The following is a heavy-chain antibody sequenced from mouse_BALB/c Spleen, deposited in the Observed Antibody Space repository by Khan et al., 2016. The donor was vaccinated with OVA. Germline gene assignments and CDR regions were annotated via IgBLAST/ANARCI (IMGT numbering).Heavy chain of an antibody. J-gene: IGHJ2*02. Sequence: EVQLQESGPGLVKPSQSLSLTCTVTGYSITSGYGWNWIRQFPGNKLEWMGYISYSGNTKYNPSLKSRISITRDTSKNPFFLQLNSVTNEDTATXYCARTASIKYWGQGTSLTVSS. CDR1: GYSITSGYG. D-gene: IGHD1-2*01. CDR3: ARTASIKY. V-gene: IGHV3-2*02. CDR2: ISYSGNT.